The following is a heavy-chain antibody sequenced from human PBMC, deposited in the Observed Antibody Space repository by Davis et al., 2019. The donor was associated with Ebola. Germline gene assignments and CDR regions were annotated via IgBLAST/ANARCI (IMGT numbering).Heavy chain of an antibody. J-gene: IGHJ6*02. CDR1: GGSISSSSYY. CDR3: ARGEYGFGELFSWYYGMDV. Sequence: SETLSLTCTVSGGSISSSSYYWSWIRQPPGKGLEWIGEINHSGSTNYNPSLKSRVTISVDTSKNQFSLKLSSVTAADTAVYYCARGEYGFGELFSWYYGMDVWGQGTTVTVSS. D-gene: IGHD3-10*01. CDR2: INHSGST. V-gene: IGHV4-39*07.